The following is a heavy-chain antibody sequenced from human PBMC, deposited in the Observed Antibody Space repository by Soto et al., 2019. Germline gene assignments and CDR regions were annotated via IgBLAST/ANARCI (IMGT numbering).Heavy chain of an antibody. Sequence: VQLVVSGGGLVQSGGSLRLSCAASGFTFGTYSINWVRQAPGKGLEWVSYISRSGTTSNYADSVRGRFTVSRDNAKNSVYLQMNSLRDGDTAVYYCARDLRLVESATGAFDIWGQGTMVTVSS. D-gene: IGHD2-15*01. CDR3: ARDLRLVESATGAFDI. CDR2: ISRSGTTS. CDR1: GFTFGTYS. J-gene: IGHJ3*02. V-gene: IGHV3-48*02.